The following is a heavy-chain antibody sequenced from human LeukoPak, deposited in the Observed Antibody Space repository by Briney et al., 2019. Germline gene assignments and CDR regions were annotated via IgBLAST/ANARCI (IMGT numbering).Heavy chain of an antibody. D-gene: IGHD3-22*01. CDR1: GGSFSGYY. J-gene: IGHJ6*02. CDR3: ARGRTYYYDTSGYYPSIYDGIDV. CDR2: INPGEST. V-gene: IGHV4-34*01. Sequence: SETLSLTRAVSGGSFSGYYWYWIRQPPGKGLEWIGEINPGESTNYNPSLKSRATLSVDTSKDQFSLKLTSVTAADTAVYYCARGRTYYYDTSGYYPSIYDGIDVWGQGPTVIVSS.